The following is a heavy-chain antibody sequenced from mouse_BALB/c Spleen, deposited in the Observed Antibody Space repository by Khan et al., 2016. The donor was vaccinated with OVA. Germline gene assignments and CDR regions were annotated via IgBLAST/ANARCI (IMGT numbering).Heavy chain of an antibody. CDR2: INPGSGGT. CDR3: ARRDDGYPFAY. CDR1: GYAFTNYL. Sequence: QVRLQQSGAELVRPEASVKVSCKASGYAFTNYLIEWVKQRPGQGLEWIGVINPGSGGTNYNEKFKGKAILTADKSSSTAYMQLNSLTSDDSAVYFCARRDDGYPFAYWGQGTLVTVSA. J-gene: IGHJ3*01. D-gene: IGHD2-3*01. V-gene: IGHV1-54*03.